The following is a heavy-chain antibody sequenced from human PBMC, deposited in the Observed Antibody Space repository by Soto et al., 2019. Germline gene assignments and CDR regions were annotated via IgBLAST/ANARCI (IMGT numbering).Heavy chain of an antibody. J-gene: IGHJ3*02. CDR3: ARDTIVVVPAAEGPDAFDI. D-gene: IGHD2-2*01. Sequence: ASVKVSCKASGYTFTSYYMHWVRQAPGQGLEWMGIINPSGGSTSYAQKFQGRVTMTRDTSTSTVYMELSSLRSEDTAVYYCARDTIVVVPAAEGPDAFDIWGQGTMVTVSS. CDR1: GYTFTSYY. V-gene: IGHV1-46*01. CDR2: INPSGGST.